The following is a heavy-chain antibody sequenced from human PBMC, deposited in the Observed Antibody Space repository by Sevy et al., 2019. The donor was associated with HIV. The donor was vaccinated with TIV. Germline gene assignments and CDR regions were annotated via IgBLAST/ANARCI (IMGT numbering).Heavy chain of an antibody. CDR1: GYTFTSYR. Sequence: ASVKVSCKASGYTFTSYRISWVRQVPGQGLEWMGWISTYNGDTNYVQKLQGRVTMITDTSTSTAYMELRSLRSDDTAVYYCARAYCSGGSCYSLAYWGQGTLVTVSS. J-gene: IGHJ4*02. CDR3: ARAYCSGGSCYSLAY. V-gene: IGHV1-18*01. D-gene: IGHD2-15*01. CDR2: ISTYNGDT.